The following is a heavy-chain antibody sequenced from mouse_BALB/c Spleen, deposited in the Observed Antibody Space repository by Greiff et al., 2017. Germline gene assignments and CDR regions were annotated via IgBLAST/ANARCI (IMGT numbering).Heavy chain of an antibody. J-gene: IGHJ2*01. V-gene: IGHV1-5*01. CDR1: GYTFTSYW. CDR3: RRRELMITYYLDY. CDR2: IYPGNSDT. Sequence: VQLQQSGTVLARPGASVKMSCKASGYTFTSYWMHWVKQRPGQGLEWIGAIYPGNSDTSYNQKFKGKAKLTAVTSTSTAYMELSSLTNEDSAVYYCRRRELMITYYLDYWGQGTTLTVSS. D-gene: IGHD2-4*01.